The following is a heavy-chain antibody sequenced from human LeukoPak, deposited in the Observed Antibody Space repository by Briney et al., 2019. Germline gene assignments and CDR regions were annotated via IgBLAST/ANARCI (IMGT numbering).Heavy chain of an antibody. D-gene: IGHD6-13*01. CDR3: ARANNSSWHN. V-gene: IGHV3-7*01. CDR2: IKPDGSAE. Sequence: GGSLRLSCAASGFTVSSNYLSWIRHAPGRGLDWVANIKPDGSAEYYAASVKGRFTVSRDNAKNSLYLQMNSLRVEDTAVYYCARANNSSWHNWGQGTLVTVSS. J-gene: IGHJ4*02. CDR1: GFTVSSNY.